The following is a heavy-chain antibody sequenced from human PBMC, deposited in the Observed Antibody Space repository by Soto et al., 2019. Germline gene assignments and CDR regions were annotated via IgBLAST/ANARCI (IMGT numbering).Heavy chain of an antibody. V-gene: IGHV3-11*06. J-gene: IGHJ4*02. Sequence: SGGSLRLSCAASGFTFSDYYMSWIRQAPGKGLEWVSYISSSSSYTNYADSVKGRFTISRDNAKNSLYLQMNSLRAEDTAVYYCARAVAAAGTDYWGQGTLVTVSS. D-gene: IGHD6-13*01. CDR3: ARAVAAAGTDY. CDR2: ISSSSSYT. CDR1: GFTFSDYY.